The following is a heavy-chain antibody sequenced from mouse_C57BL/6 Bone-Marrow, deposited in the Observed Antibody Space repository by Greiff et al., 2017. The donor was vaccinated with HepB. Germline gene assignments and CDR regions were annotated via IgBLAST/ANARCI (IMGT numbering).Heavy chain of an antibody. D-gene: IGHD1-1*01. J-gene: IGHJ3*01. CDR1: GYTFTGYW. V-gene: IGHV1-9*01. CDR3: AIILLGFAY. CDR2: ILPGSGST. Sequence: QVQLQQSGAELMKPGASVKLSCKAPGYTFTGYWIEWVKLRPGHGLEWIGEILPGSGSTNYNEKFKGKTTVTADTSSNTTYMQLSSLTTEDSAIYCCAIILLGFAYWGQGTLVTVSA.